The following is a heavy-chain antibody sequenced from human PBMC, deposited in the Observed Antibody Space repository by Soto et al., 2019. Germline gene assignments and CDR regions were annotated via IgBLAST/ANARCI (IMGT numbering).Heavy chain of an antibody. Sequence: GWSLRLSCASSGFTFISYAMSWVRQAPGKGLEWVSAISGSGGSTYYADSVKGRFTISRDNSKNTLYLQMNSLRAEDTAVYYCAKGQGYYYDSSGYFDAFDIWGQGTMVTVSS. CDR1: GFTFISYA. V-gene: IGHV3-23*01. J-gene: IGHJ3*02. D-gene: IGHD3-22*01. CDR2: ISGSGGST. CDR3: AKGQGYYYDSSGYFDAFDI.